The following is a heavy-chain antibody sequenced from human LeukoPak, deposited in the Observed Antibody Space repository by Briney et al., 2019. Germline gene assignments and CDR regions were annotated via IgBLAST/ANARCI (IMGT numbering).Heavy chain of an antibody. CDR2: IKQDGSEK. CDR3: ARDSSQWLDPFDY. D-gene: IGHD6-19*01. Sequence: PGGSLRLSCAASGFTFSSYWMSWVRQAPGKGLAWVANIKQDGSEKYYVDSVKGRFTISRDNAKNSLYLQMNSLRAEDTAVYYCARDSSQWLDPFDYWGQGTLVTVSS. CDR1: GFTFSSYW. V-gene: IGHV3-7*01. J-gene: IGHJ4*02.